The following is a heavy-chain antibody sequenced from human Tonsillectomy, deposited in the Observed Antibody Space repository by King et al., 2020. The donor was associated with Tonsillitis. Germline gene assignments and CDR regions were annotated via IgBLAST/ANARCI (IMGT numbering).Heavy chain of an antibody. Sequence: VQLVDSGGGLIRPGGSLRLSFAASGFSGSSNYMSWVCQAPGMGLVLVSVSYRGGIPYFADSVKGRFTASRYNSNNTLSLQMNSLRVEDTAVYYCASGTYLAVENWGQGTLVTVSS. V-gene: IGHV3-53*01. J-gene: IGHJ4*02. CDR3: ASGTYLAVEN. CDR1: GFSGSSNY. CDR2: SYRGGIP. D-gene: IGHD2/OR15-2a*01.